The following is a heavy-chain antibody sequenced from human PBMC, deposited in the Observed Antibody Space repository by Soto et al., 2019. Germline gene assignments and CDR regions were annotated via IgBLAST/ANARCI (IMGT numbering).Heavy chain of an antibody. CDR3: ANAVPMRSGIRGLFDD. J-gene: IGHJ4*02. Sequence: EVQLLESGGGLIQPGGSLRLSCAASGFIFSSYIMTWVRQAPGKGLECVSGMSGRGDSIYYANSVKGRFTISRDNSKNSLTLQMTSRRAADPAVYYCANAVPMRSGIRGLFDDSGQGVLVIVSS. CDR2: MSGRGDSI. V-gene: IGHV3-23*01. CDR1: GFIFSSYI. D-gene: IGHD1-26*01.